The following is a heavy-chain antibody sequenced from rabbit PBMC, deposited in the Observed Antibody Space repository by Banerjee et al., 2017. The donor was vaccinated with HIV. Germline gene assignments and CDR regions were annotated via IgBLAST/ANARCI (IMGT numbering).Heavy chain of an antibody. CDR3: ARASSYDYFNL. D-gene: IGHD6-1*01. Sequence: QSLEESGGGLVKPGGTLTLTCKASGIDFSNYLYMCWVRQAPGKGLEWIGCIDTGSSGSTYYASWAKGRFTISKTSSTTVTLQMTSLTAADTATYFCARASSYDYFNLWGPGTLVTVS. CDR1: GIDFSNYLY. CDR2: IDTGSSGST. V-gene: IGHV1S40*01. J-gene: IGHJ4*01.